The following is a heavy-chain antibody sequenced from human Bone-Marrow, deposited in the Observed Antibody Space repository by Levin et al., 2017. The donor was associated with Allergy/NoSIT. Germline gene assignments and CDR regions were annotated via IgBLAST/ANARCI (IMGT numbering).Heavy chain of an antibody. Sequence: PSETLSLTCTVSGASITSNYWTWIRQPPGKRLEWIGYISYSGSTNYSPSLKSRVTISADTSKNQFSLNLTSVTAADTAVYYCARQSYYSSGTSLDYWGQGTLVTVSS. CDR3: ARQSYYSSGTSLDY. J-gene: IGHJ4*02. CDR2: ISYSGST. CDR1: GASITSNY. D-gene: IGHD6-19*01. V-gene: IGHV4-59*08.